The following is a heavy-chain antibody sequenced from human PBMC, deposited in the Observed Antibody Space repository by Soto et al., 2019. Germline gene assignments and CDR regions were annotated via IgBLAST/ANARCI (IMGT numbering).Heavy chain of an antibody. CDR1: GGSISSGGYY. CDR2: IYYSGST. CDR3: ARDSSYCGGECYSGWFDP. Sequence: TLSLTCTVSGGSISSGGYYWSWIRQHPGKGLEWIGYIYYSGSTYYNPSLKSRVTISVDTSKNQFSLKLSSVTAADTAVYYCARDSSYCGGECYSGWFDPWGQGTLVTVSS. V-gene: IGHV4-31*03. D-gene: IGHD2-21*01. J-gene: IGHJ5*02.